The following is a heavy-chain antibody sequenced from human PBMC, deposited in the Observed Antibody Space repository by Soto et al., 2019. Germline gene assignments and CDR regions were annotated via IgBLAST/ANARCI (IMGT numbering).Heavy chain of an antibody. J-gene: IGHJ6*03. CDR2: IYYSGST. V-gene: IGHV4-59*02. CDR3: ARIFWDTAMVTWPLYYMDV. Sequence: SETLSLTCTVCGGSVSSYYWSWIRQPPGKGLEWIGYIYYSGSTNYNPSLKSRVTISVDTSKNQFSLKLSSVTAADTATYYCARIFWDTAMVTWPLYYMDVWGKGTTVTVSS. CDR1: GGSVSSYY. D-gene: IGHD5-18*01.